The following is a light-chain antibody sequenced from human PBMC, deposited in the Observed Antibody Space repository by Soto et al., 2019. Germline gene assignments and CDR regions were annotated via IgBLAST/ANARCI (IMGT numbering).Light chain of an antibody. V-gene: IGLV2-14*01. CDR1: SSDVGGYNY. J-gene: IGLJ2*01. CDR2: DVS. Sequence: QSALTQPASVSGSPGQSITLSCTGTSSDVGGYNYVSWYQQHPCKAPTLIIFDVSNRPSGVSNRFSGSKSGNSASLTISGLQAEDEADYYCSSYTGSNTPVVFGGGTKLTVL. CDR3: SSYTGSNTPVV.